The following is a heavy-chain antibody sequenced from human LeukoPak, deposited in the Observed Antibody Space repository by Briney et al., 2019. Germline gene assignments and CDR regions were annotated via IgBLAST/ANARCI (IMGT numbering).Heavy chain of an antibody. CDR2: ISGSGGST. V-gene: IGHV3-23*01. D-gene: IGHD1-26*01. CDR3: AKYYARDYFDY. Sequence: PGGSLRLSCAASGFTFSNAWMSWVRQAPGKGLEWVSAISGSGGSTYYADSVKGRFTISRDNSKNTLYLQMNSLRAEDTAVYYCAKYYARDYFDYWGQGTLVTVSS. CDR1: GFTFSNAW. J-gene: IGHJ4*02.